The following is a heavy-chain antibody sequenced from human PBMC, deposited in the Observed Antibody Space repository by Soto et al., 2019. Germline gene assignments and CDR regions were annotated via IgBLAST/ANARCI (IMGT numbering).Heavy chain of an antibody. D-gene: IGHD2-21*01. CDR2: IIPIFGTA. V-gene: IGHV1-69*13. CDR1: GGTFSSYA. Sequence: ASVKVSCKASGGTFSSYAISWVRQAPGQGLEWMGGIIPIFGTANYAQKFQGRVTITADESTSTAYMELSSLRSEDTAVYYCARGQVEMATIAAADYWGQGTLVTVSS. CDR3: ARGQVEMATIAAADY. J-gene: IGHJ4*02.